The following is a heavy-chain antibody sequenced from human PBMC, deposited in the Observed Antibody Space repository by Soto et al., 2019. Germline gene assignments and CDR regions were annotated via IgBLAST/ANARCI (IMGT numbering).Heavy chain of an antibody. D-gene: IGHD3-9*01. CDR3: ARRYSDSRTDY. CDR2: IDPSDSYT. J-gene: IGHJ4*02. V-gene: IGHV5-10-1*01. CDR1: GYSFTTYW. Sequence: PGESLKISCKGSGYSFTTYWITWLRQMPGKGLEWMGRIDPSDSYTNYSPSFEGHVTISADKSSSTAYLQWSSLQASDTAIYYCARRYSDSRTDYWGQGTLVTVSS.